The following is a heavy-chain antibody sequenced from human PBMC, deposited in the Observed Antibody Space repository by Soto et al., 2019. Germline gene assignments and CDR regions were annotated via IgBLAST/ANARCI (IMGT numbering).Heavy chain of an antibody. J-gene: IGHJ4*02. V-gene: IGHV3-23*01. CDR3: ARDVGLDSDDFFAY. CDR2: IRGDGGQT. CDR1: GFTFTSYG. Sequence: GGSLRLSCTASGFTFTSYGMGWVRQAPGKGLQWVSTIRGDGGQTHYTDSVKGRFSISRDDSKNTVYLQMDSLRAEDTAMYFCARDVGLDSDDFFAYWGQGTQVTVSS. D-gene: IGHD3-9*01.